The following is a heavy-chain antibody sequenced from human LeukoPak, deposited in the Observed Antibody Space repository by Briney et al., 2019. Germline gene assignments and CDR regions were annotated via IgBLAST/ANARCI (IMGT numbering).Heavy chain of an antibody. D-gene: IGHD3-22*01. J-gene: IGHJ3*02. CDR2: ISGSGGST. CDR1: GFTFTSYA. Sequence: GGSLRLSCAASGFTFTSYAMSWVRQAPGEGLEGVSAISGSGGSTYYADSVKGRFTISRDNSKNTLYLQMNSLRAEDTAVYYCAKDPQSYYDSSGYSIWGQGTMVTVSS. CDR3: AKDPQSYYDSSGYSI. V-gene: IGHV3-23*01.